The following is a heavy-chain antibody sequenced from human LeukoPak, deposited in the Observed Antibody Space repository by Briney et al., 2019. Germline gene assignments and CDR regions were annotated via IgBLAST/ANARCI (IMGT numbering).Heavy chain of an antibody. D-gene: IGHD1-26*01. V-gene: IGHV4-59*08. CDR3: ARSQSGSYYFYFDS. CDR2: IYYSGST. CDR1: GGPISNDY. Sequence: PSETLSLTCTVSGGPISNDYWSWIRQPPGKGLEWIGYIYYSGSTNYNPSLKSRVTTSVDTSKNQFSLKLSSVTAADTAVYYCARSQSGSYYFYFDSWGQGTLVTASS. J-gene: IGHJ4*02.